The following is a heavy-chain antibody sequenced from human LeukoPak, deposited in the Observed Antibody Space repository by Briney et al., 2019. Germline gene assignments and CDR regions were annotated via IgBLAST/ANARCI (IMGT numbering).Heavy chain of an antibody. J-gene: IGHJ4*02. V-gene: IGHV3-74*01. Sequence: PGGSLRLSCAASGFTFSNYWMHWVRQAPGKGLVWVSRVKGDGRFTDYADSVKGRFTISRDNAKNTLYLQMYSLRAEDTAVYYCVRDGDDYNFDYWGQGSLVTVSS. CDR1: GFTFSNYW. D-gene: IGHD5-24*01. CDR2: VKGDGRFT. CDR3: VRDGDDYNFDY.